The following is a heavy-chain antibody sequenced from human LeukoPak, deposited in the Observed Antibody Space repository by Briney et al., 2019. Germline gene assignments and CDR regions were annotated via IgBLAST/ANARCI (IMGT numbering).Heavy chain of an antibody. J-gene: IGHJ5*02. CDR2: ISGYNGKT. CDR3: ARAISPGWFDP. Sequence: ASVKVSCKASGYTFNTYGITWVRQAPGQGLEWMGWISGYNGKTKYAQKLQDRVTMTTDTSTTTAYMELRSLTSDDTAVYYCARAISPGWFDPWGQGTLVTVSS. V-gene: IGHV1-18*01. CDR1: GYTFNTYG.